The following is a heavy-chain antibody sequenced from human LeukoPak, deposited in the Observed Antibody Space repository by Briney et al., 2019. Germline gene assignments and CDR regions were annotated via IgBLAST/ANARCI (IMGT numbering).Heavy chain of an antibody. J-gene: IGHJ4*02. CDR3: ARAYYAYSSGYYFGY. CDR2: INPNSGGT. D-gene: IGHD3-22*01. V-gene: IGHV1-2*02. CDR1: GYTFTGYY. Sequence: GASVKVSCKASGYTFTGYYMHRVRQAPGQGLEWMGWINPNSGGTNYAQKFQGRVTMTRDTSISTAYMELSRLRSDDTAVYYCARAYYAYSSGYYFGYWGQGTLVTVSS.